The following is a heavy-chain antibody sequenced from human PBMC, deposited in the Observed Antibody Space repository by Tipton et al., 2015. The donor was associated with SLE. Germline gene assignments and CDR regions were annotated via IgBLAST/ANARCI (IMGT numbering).Heavy chain of an antibody. Sequence: TLSLTCTVSGGSLSSGGFYWGWVRQSPGRGLEWIGSMYYTANTYLNPSLKSRVSMSVDTSKKQVSLRLNSVTAADTAVYFCARDLDNWNSPPAYWGQGTLVTVSS. CDR1: GGSLSSGGFY. J-gene: IGHJ4*02. D-gene: IGHD1-1*01. CDR2: MYYTANT. CDR3: ARDLDNWNSPPAY. V-gene: IGHV4-39*02.